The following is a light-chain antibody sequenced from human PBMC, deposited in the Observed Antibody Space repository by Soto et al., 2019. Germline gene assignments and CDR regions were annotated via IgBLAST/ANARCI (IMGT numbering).Light chain of an antibody. V-gene: IGLV2-14*02. CDR1: SSDVGSYNL. Sequence: QSVLTQPASVSGSPGQSITISCTGTSSDVGSYNLVSWYQQHPGKAPKLIIYEGSKRPSGVSNRFSGSKSGNTASLTVSGLQAEDEADYHCSSYGGNDWVFGGGTKLTVL. CDR2: EGS. CDR3: SSYGGNDWV. J-gene: IGLJ3*02.